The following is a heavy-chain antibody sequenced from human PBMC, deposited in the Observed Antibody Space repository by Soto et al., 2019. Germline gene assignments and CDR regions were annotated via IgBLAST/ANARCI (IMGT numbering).Heavy chain of an antibody. D-gene: IGHD6-25*01. Sequence: ASVKVSCKASGYTFTGYYMHWVRQAPGQGLEWMGWINPNSGGTNYAQKFQGWVTMTRDTSISTAYMELSRLRSDDTAVYYCAREEGGGLSDYDYGMDVWGQGTTVTVSS. V-gene: IGHV1-2*04. J-gene: IGHJ6*02. CDR2: INPNSGGT. CDR3: AREEGGGLSDYDYGMDV. CDR1: GYTFTGYY.